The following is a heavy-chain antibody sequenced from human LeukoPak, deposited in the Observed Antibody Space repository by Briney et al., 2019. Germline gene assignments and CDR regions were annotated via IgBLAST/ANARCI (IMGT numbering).Heavy chain of an antibody. CDR3: ARGSARFEESDYGVPTGYFDY. V-gene: IGHV4-34*01. CDR2: INHSGST. D-gene: IGHD4-17*01. J-gene: IGHJ4*02. CDR1: GGSFSGYY. Sequence: SETLSLTCAVYGGSFSGYYWSWIRQPPGKGLEWIGEINHSGSTNYNPSLKSRVTISVDTSKNQFSLKLSSVTAADTAVYYCARGSARFEESDYGVPTGYFDYWGQGTLVTVSS.